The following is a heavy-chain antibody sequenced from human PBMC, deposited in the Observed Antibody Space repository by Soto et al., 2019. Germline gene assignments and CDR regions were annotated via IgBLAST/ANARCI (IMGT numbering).Heavy chain of an antibody. CDR3: ARVYSSSSGRAMDV. Sequence: GGSLRLSCASSGFTFSSYSMNWVRQAPGKGLEWVSNIKQGGSTKYYADSVKGRFTISRDNAQNSLFLQMNSLRAEDTAMYYCARVYSSSSGRAMDVWGQGTTVTVSS. CDR2: IKQGGSTK. CDR1: GFTFSSYS. V-gene: IGHV3-7*04. D-gene: IGHD6-6*01. J-gene: IGHJ6*02.